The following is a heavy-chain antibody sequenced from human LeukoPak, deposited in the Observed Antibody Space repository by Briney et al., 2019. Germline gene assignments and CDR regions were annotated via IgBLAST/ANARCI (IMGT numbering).Heavy chain of an antibody. Sequence: AASVKVSCKVSGYTLTELSMHWVRQAPGKGLEWMGGFDPEDGETIYAQKFQGRVTMTEDTSTDTAYMELSSLRSEDTAVYYCATRAMIVDYWYFDLWGRGTLVTVSS. J-gene: IGHJ2*01. CDR3: ATRAMIVDYWYFDL. D-gene: IGHD3-22*01. V-gene: IGHV1-24*01. CDR2: FDPEDGET. CDR1: GYTLTELS.